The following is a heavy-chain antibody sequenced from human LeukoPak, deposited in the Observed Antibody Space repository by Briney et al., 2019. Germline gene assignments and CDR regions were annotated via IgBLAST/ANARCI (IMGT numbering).Heavy chain of an antibody. J-gene: IGHJ4*02. V-gene: IGHV3-23*01. CDR2: ISGSDPGT. Sequence: GVLRLSCAASGFTFSSYGMSWVRQAPGKGLEWVSAISGSDPGTYYADSVKGRFTISRVNSRNTLYLQMNRLRVEDTAVYYCAKGSRGSCRGAYCYSFDNWGQGAVVTVSS. CDR3: AKGSRGSCRGAYCYSFDN. CDR1: GFTFSSYG. D-gene: IGHD2-21*02.